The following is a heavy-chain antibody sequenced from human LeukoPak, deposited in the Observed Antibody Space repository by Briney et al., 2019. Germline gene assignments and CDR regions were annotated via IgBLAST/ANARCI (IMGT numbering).Heavy chain of an antibody. Sequence: GGSLRLSCAASGFTVSRNYMSWVRQAPGKGLEWVSYISSSGSTIYYADSVKGRFTISRDNAKNSLFLQMNSLRADDTAIYYCARAGELRYMDVWGKGTAVTVSS. CDR1: GFTVSRNY. CDR2: ISSSGSTI. J-gene: IGHJ6*03. V-gene: IGHV3-11*04. D-gene: IGHD3-16*01. CDR3: ARAGELRYMDV.